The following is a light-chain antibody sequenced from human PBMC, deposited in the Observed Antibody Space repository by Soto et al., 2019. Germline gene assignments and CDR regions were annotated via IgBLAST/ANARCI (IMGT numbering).Light chain of an antibody. CDR2: AAS. CDR3: QQSYSTTWT. J-gene: IGKJ1*01. CDR1: QGISTY. V-gene: IGKV1-39*01. Sequence: DIQMTQSPSSLSASVGDRVTITGRASQGISTYLNWYQQKPGKAPKLLTYAASSLQSGVPSRFSGSGSETDFTLTISSLQPEDFATYSCQQSYSTTWTFGQGTKVDTK.